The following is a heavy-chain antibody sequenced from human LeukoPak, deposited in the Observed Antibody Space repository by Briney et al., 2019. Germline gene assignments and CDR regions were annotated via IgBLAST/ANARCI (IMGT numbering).Heavy chain of an antibody. CDR1: GYSFTGHY. V-gene: IGHV1-2*02. D-gene: IGHD3-22*01. Sequence: ASVKVSCKASGYSFTGHYMHWVRQAPGQGLEWMGWINPKSGGTNYAQKFQGRVTMTRDTSTSTVYMELSSLRSEDTAVYYCARDLYHRYYDNSGYAFDYWGQGTLVTVSS. CDR2: INPKSGGT. CDR3: ARDLYHRYYDNSGYAFDY. J-gene: IGHJ4*02.